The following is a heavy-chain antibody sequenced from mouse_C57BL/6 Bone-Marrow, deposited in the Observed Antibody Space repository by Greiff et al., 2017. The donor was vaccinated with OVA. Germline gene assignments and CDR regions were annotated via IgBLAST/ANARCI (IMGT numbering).Heavy chain of an antibody. J-gene: IGHJ4*01. Sequence: DVHLVESGGGLVQPGGSLKLSCAASGFTFSDFYMYWIRQTPEKRLEWVAYISNGGGSTYYPDTVKGRFTISRDNAKNTLYLQMSRPKSEDTAMYYCARLDAMDYWGQGTSVTVSS. CDR1: GFTFSDFY. CDR3: ARLDAMDY. V-gene: IGHV5-12*01. CDR2: ISNGGGST.